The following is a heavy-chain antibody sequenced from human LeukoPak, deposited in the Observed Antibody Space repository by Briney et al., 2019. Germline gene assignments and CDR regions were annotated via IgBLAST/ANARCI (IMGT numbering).Heavy chain of an antibody. CDR2: IIPILGIA. D-gene: IGHD4-17*01. CDR1: GGTFSSYT. J-gene: IGHJ4*02. Sequence: SVKVSCKASGGTFSSYTISWVRQAPGQGLEWMGRIIPILGIANYAQKFQGRVTITADKSTSTAYMELSSLRSEDTAVYYCARGIMTTVTTSGYWGQGTLVTVSS. CDR3: ARGIMTTVTTSGY. V-gene: IGHV1-69*02.